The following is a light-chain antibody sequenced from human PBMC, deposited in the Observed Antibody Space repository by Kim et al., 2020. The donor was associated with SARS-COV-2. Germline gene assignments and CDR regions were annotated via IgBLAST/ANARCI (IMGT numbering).Light chain of an antibody. CDR2: GTS. J-gene: IGKJ4*01. CDR1: QSVSGN. Sequence: PIPSVAPGESAPPLLRASQSVSGNLVWYQQKTGQAPRLLIYGTSTRATGIPARFSGSGSGTEFTLTISSLQSEDFAVYYCQRGLTFGGGTKVDIK. V-gene: IGKV3-15*01. CDR3: QRGLT.